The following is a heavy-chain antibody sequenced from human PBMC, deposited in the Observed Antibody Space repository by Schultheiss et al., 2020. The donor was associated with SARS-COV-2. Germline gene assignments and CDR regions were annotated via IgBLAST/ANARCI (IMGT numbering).Heavy chain of an antibody. CDR3: VRGRGSPDNWNYCWFDP. V-gene: IGHV3-30*03. J-gene: IGHJ5*02. Sequence: GGSLRLSCAASGFTFSSYWMHWVRQAPGKGLEWVAVISYDGSNKYYADSVKGRLTISRDNAKNSLYLQVNSLRAEDMTVYYCVRGRGSPDNWNYCWFDPWGQGTLVTVSS. CDR1: GFTFSSYW. D-gene: IGHD1-7*01. CDR2: ISYDGSNK.